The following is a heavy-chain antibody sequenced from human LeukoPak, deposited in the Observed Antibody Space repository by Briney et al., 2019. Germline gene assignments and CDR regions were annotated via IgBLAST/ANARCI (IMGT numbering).Heavy chain of an antibody. V-gene: IGHV3-53*01. D-gene: IGHD6-19*01. CDR1: GFTVSSNY. CDR3: ARGSYSSGWFLPNDY. CDR2: IYSGGST. Sequence: GGSPRLSCAASGFTVSSNYMSWVRQAPGKGLEWVSVIYSGGSTYYADSVKGRFTISRDNSKNTVYLQMNSLRAEDTAVYYCARGSYSSGWFLPNDYWGQGALVTVSS. J-gene: IGHJ4*02.